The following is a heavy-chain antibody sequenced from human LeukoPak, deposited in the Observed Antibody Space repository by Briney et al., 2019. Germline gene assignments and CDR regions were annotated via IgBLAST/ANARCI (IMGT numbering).Heavy chain of an antibody. D-gene: IGHD3-22*01. J-gene: IGHJ4*02. CDR1: GFTFSNYW. Sequence: GGSLRLSCAASGFTFSNYWMHWVRQRPGKGLVWVSRINPDGSSTDYADSVKGRFTISRDNAKNSLYLQMNSLRAEDTAVYYCARDNYDSSGSPFDYWGQGTLVTVSS. CDR2: INPDGSST. V-gene: IGHV3-74*01. CDR3: ARDNYDSSGSPFDY.